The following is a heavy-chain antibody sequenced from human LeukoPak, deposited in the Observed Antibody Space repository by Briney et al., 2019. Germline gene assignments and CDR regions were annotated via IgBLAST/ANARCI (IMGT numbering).Heavy chain of an antibody. Sequence: SETLSLTCTVSGGSISSYYWSWIRQPAGKGLEWIGRIYTSGSTNYNPSLKSRVTMSVDTSKNQFSLKLSSVTAADTAVYYCARDAGSGSTLGGWFDPWGQGTLVTVSS. CDR3: ARDAGSGSTLGGWFDP. J-gene: IGHJ5*02. V-gene: IGHV4-4*07. CDR1: GGSISSYY. D-gene: IGHD1-26*01. CDR2: IYTSGST.